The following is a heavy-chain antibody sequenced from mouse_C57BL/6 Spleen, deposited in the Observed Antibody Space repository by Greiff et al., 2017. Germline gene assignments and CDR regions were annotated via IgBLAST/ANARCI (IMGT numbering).Heavy chain of an antibody. CDR2: ISYDGSN. CDR1: GYSITSGYY. J-gene: IGHJ3*01. D-gene: IGHD2-4*01. V-gene: IGHV3-6*01. CDR3: ASERDYDGSAWFAC. Sequence: EVQLQESGPGLVKPSQSLSLTCSVTGYSITSGYYWNWIRQFPGNKLEWMGYISYDGSNNYNPSLKNRISITRDTSKNQFFLKLNSVTTEDTATYYCASERDYDGSAWFACWGQGTLVTVSA.